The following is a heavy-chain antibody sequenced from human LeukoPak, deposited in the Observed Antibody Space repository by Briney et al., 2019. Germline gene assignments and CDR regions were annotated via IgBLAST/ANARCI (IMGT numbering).Heavy chain of an antibody. CDR1: GYTFTGYY. CDR3: ARDRVGRYGGFDY. D-gene: IGHD3-16*01. J-gene: IGHJ4*02. Sequence: ASVKVSCKASGYTFTGYYMHWVRQAPGQGLEWMGWINPNSGGTNYAQKFQGRVTMTRDTSISTAYMELSRLRSGDTAVYYCARDRVGRYGGFDYWGQGTLVTVSS. V-gene: IGHV1-2*02. CDR2: INPNSGGT.